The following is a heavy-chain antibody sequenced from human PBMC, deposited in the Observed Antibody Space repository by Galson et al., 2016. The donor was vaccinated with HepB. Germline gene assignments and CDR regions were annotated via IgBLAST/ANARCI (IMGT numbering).Heavy chain of an antibody. CDR2: ISPDGNDQ. Sequence: SLRLSCAGSGFIFSDYAMHWVRQAPGKGLEWVAIISPDGNDQSYVESVRGRFTISRDNSENTLYLQVNNLRTEDTAIFYCARNGSSGTSIPLDSWGQGTLVSVSS. V-gene: IGHV3-30*04. D-gene: IGHD2-21*01. CDR3: ARNGSSGTSIPLDS. CDR1: GFIFSDYA. J-gene: IGHJ4*02.